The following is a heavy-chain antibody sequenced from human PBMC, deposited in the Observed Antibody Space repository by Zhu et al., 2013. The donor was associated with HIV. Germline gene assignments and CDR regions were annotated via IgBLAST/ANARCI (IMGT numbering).Heavy chain of an antibody. Sequence: QLMESGPGLMKASETLSLTCFVSDGSMRNSYWTWIRQSAGKGLEWIGHIHSSGGTTFNPSFRRRVTMSVDTSRSQFSLKLTSVTAADTAVYLCARGLQARGWFRPRGAHGTQVHRRL. D-gene: IGHD3-10*01. CDR1: DGSMRNSY. V-gene: IGHV4-4*07. CDR2: IHSSGGT. CDR3: ARGLQARGWFRPR. J-gene: IGHJ4*01.